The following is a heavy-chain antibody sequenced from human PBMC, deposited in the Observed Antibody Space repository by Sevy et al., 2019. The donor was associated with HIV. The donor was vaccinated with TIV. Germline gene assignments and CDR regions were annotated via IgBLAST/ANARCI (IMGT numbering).Heavy chain of an antibody. CDR3: ARDHRLRGYSYGSFDY. CDR1: GYTFTGQY. V-gene: IGHV1-2*02. CDR2: INPKSGGS. D-gene: IGHD5-12*01. J-gene: IGHJ4*02. Sequence: ASVKVSCKASGYTFTGQYIHWVRQAPGQGLEWMGWINPKSGGSNYAQEFQGTVTMTRDTSISTAYMELSGLTSDDTAVYYCARDHRLRGYSYGSFDYWGQGTLVTVSS.